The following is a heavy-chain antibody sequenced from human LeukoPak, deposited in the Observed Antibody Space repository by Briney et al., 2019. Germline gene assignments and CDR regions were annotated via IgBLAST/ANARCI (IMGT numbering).Heavy chain of an antibody. D-gene: IGHD1-7*01. Sequence: SETLSLTCAVYGGSFSGYYWSWIRQPPGKGLEWTGEINHSGSTNYNPSLKSRVTISVDTSKNQFSLKLSSVTAADTAVYYCARARGITGTTVLDYWGQGTLVTVSS. CDR2: INHSGST. J-gene: IGHJ4*02. CDR3: ARARGITGTTVLDY. V-gene: IGHV4-34*01. CDR1: GGSFSGYY.